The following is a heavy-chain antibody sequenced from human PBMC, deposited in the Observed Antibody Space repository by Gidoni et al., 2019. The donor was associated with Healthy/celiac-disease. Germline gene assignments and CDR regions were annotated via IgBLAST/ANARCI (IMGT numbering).Heavy chain of an antibody. J-gene: IGHJ4*02. CDR3: AADSTNSILPDY. V-gene: IGHV1-58*01. Sequence: QMQLVQSGPEVKKPGTSVKVSCKASGFTFTSSAVQWVLQSRGQRLEWIGWIVVGSGNTNYAQKFQERVTITRDMSTSTAYMELSSLRSEDTAVYYCAADSTNSILPDYWGQGTLVTVSS. CDR2: IVVGSGNT. CDR1: GFTFTSSA. D-gene: IGHD4-4*01.